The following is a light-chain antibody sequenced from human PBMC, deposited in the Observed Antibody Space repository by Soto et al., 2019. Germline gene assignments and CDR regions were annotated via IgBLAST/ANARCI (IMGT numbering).Light chain of an antibody. CDR2: KAS. J-gene: IGKJ2*01. V-gene: IGKV1-5*01. CDR3: QQYNDYSMYT. Sequence: DIQMTQSPSTLSASIGDRVTMTCRASQSISSWLAWYQQKPGKAPKILIYKASSLQSGVPSRFSGSGSGTEFTLTISSLQPDDFATYYCQQYNDYSMYTFGQGTKVAIK. CDR1: QSISSW.